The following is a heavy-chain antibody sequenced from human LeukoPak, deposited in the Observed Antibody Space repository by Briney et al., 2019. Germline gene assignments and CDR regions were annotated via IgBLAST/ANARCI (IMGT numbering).Heavy chain of an antibody. J-gene: IGHJ4*02. CDR1: GFPFSDYG. V-gene: IGHV3-30*03. CDR2: ISHDGNNK. Sequence: GRSLRLSCAASGFPFSDYGMYWVRQAPGKGLEWLAVISHDGNNKYYADSVKGRITISRDNSMNTLYLQMNSLRAEDTAVYYCARDNRVSYYDSSGYYYGYYFDYWGQGTLVTVSS. D-gene: IGHD3-22*01. CDR3: ARDNRVSYYDSSGYYYGYYFDY.